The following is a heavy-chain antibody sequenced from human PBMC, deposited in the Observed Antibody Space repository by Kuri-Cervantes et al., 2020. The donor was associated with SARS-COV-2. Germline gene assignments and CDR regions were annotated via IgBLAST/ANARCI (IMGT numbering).Heavy chain of an antibody. CDR3: ARGRETYDFWSGYYHHFMSDY. Sequence: SVKVSCKASGGTFSSYAISWVRQAPGQGLEWMGGIIPIFGTANYAQKLQGRVTMTTDTSTSTAYMELRSLRSDDTAVYYCARGRETYDFWSGYYHHFMSDYWGQGTLVTVSS. V-gene: IGHV1-69*05. J-gene: IGHJ4*02. D-gene: IGHD3-3*01. CDR2: IIPIFGTA. CDR1: GGTFSSYA.